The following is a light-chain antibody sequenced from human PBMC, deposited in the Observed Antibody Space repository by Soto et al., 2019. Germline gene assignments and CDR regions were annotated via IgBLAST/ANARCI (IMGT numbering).Light chain of an antibody. CDR2: EVS. Sequence: QSALTQPASVSGSPGQSITISCTGTSCDVGHYNFVSWYQQHPGKAPKLIIYEVSHRPSGVSNRFSASKSGNTASLIISGLQAEDEAYYYCSSFTTSTSLMFGGGTKVTVL. CDR3: SSFTTSTSLM. CDR1: SCDVGHYNF. J-gene: IGLJ3*02. V-gene: IGLV2-14*01.